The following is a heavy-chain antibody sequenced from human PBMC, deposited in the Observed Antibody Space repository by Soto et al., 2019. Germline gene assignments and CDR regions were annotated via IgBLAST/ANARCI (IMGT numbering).Heavy chain of an antibody. V-gene: IGHV1-18*01. J-gene: IGHJ6*02. CDR1: GYTFTSYG. Sequence: GASVKVSCKASGYTFTSYGISWVRQAPGQGLEWMGWISAYNGNTNYAQKLQGRVTMTTDTSTSTAYMELRSLRSDDTAVYYCARAIMVRGVIDYYYGLDVWGQGTTVTVSS. CDR3: ARAIMVRGVIDYYYGLDV. CDR2: ISAYNGNT. D-gene: IGHD3-10*01.